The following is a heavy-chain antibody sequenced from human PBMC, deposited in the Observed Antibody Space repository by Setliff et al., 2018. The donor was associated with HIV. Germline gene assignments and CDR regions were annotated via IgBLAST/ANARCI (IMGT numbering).Heavy chain of an antibody. CDR2: IYYSGST. Sequence: SETLSLTCTVSGGSISSYYWSWIRQPPGKGLEWIGYIYYSGSTNYNPSLKSRVTISVDTSKNQFSLKLSSVTAADTAVYYCASSNYRFVYFDYWGQGTLVTVS. CDR1: GGSISSYY. CDR3: ASSNYRFVYFDY. D-gene: IGHD1-7*01. J-gene: IGHJ4*02. V-gene: IGHV4-59*01.